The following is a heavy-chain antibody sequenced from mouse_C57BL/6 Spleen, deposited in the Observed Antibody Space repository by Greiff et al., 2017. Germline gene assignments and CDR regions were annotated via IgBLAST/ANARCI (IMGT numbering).Heavy chain of an antibody. CDR3: ARSGFITTVPIDY. J-gene: IGHJ2*01. CDR2: IYPGGGDT. Sequence: QVQLQQSGPELVKPGASVKISCKASGYAFSSSWMNWVKQRPGKGLEWIGRIYPGGGDTNYNGKFKGKATLTADKSSSTAYMQLSSLTSEDSAVYFGARSGFITTVPIDYWGQGTTLTVSS. D-gene: IGHD1-1*01. CDR1: GYAFSSSW. V-gene: IGHV1-82*01.